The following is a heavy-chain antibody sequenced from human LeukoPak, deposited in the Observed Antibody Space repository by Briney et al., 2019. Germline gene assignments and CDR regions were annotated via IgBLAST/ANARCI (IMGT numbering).Heavy chain of an antibody. CDR3: AKDTRIAARSLFDY. Sequence: GGSLRLSCAASGFDFSNYYMNWVRQAPGKGLEWVSSITSTSVYTYYADSVKGRFTISRDNAKNSLYLQMNNLRAEDTAVYYCAKDTRIAARSLFDYWGQGTLVTVSS. J-gene: IGHJ4*02. CDR2: ITSTSVYT. V-gene: IGHV3-21*01. D-gene: IGHD6-6*01. CDR1: GFDFSNYY.